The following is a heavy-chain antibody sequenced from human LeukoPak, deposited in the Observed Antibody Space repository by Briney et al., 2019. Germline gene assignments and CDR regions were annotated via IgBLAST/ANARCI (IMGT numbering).Heavy chain of an antibody. CDR3: ATAGKDIVVVPAASPSDY. J-gene: IGHJ4*02. D-gene: IGHD2-2*01. V-gene: IGHV3-30-3*01. Sequence: PGRSLRLSCAASGFTFSSYAMHWVRQAPGKGLEWVAVISYDGSNKYYADSVKGRFTISRDNAKNSLYLQMNSLRAEDTAVYYCATAGKDIVVVPAASPSDYWGQGTLVTVSS. CDR1: GFTFSSYA. CDR2: ISYDGSNK.